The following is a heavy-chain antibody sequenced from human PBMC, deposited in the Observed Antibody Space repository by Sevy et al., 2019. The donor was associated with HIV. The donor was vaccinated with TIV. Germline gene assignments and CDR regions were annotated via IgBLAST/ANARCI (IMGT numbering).Heavy chain of an antibody. J-gene: IGHJ4*02. CDR2: IIPIFGTA. CDR1: GGTFSSYA. CDR3: ARDLNYYDSSGYHTFDY. V-gene: IGHV1-69*13. D-gene: IGHD3-22*01. Sequence: ASVKVSCKASGGTFSSYAISWVRQAPGQGLEWMGGIIPIFGTANYAQKFQGRVTITADESTSTAYMELSSLRSEDTDVYYCARDLNYYDSSGYHTFDYWGQGTLVTVSS.